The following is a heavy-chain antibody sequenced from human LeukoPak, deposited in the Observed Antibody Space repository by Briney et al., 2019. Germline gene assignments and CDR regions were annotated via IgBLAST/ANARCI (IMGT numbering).Heavy chain of an antibody. CDR1: GGSISGYY. CDR3: ARAGRYYYDSSGYSYYYYMDV. J-gene: IGHJ6*03. Sequence: SETLSLTCTVSGGSISGYYWSWIRQPAGKGLEWIGRIYTSGSTNYNPSLKSRVTMSVDTSKNQFSLKLGSVTAADTAVYYCARAGRYYYDSSGYSYYYYMDVWGKGTTVTISS. V-gene: IGHV4-4*07. CDR2: IYTSGST. D-gene: IGHD3-22*01.